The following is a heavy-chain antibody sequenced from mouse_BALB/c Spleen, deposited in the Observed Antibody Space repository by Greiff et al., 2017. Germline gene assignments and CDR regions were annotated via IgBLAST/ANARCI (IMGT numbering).Heavy chain of an antibody. J-gene: IGHJ4*01. CDR3: AREISVLPLLGAMDY. Sequence: EVKLMESGGGLVQPGGSLRLSCATSGFTFTDYYMSWVRQPPGKALEWLGFIRNKANGYTTEYSASVKGRFTISRDNSQSILYLQMNTLRAEDSATYYCAREISVLPLLGAMDYWGQGTSVTVSS. CDR1: GFTFTDYY. D-gene: IGHD1-2*01. V-gene: IGHV7-3*02. CDR2: IRNKANGYTT.